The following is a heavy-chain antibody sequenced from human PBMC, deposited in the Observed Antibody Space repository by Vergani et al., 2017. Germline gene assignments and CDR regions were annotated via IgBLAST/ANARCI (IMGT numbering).Heavy chain of an antibody. CDR1: GGTFSSYA. Sequence: QVQLVQSGAEVKKPGSSVKVSCKASGGTFSSYAISWVRQAPRQGLEWMGGIIPIFGTANYAQKFQGRVTITADESTSEADMGLSSLRSEDTAVYYCASNPLVRILGGYCSSTSCYDYYYMDVWAKGPRSPSP. D-gene: IGHD2-2*01. CDR2: IIPIFGTA. CDR3: ASNPLVRILGGYCSSTSCYDYYYMDV. V-gene: IGHV1-69*01. J-gene: IGHJ6*03.